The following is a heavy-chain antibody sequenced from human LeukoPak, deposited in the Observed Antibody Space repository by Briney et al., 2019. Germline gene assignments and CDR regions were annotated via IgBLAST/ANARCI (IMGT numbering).Heavy chain of an antibody. J-gene: IGHJ3*02. D-gene: IGHD3-3*01. CDR1: GGSFSGYY. CDR2: INHSGST. V-gene: IGHV4-34*01. Sequence: SETLSLTCAVYGGSFSGYYWSWIRQPPGKGLEWIGEINHSGSTNYNPSLKSRVTISVGTSKNQFSLKLSSVTAADTAVYYCAREVDFWGGYDDAFDIWGQGTMVTVSS. CDR3: AREVDFWGGYDDAFDI.